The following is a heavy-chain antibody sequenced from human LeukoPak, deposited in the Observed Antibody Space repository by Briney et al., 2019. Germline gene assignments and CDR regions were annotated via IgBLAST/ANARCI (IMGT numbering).Heavy chain of an antibody. D-gene: IGHD5-12*01. V-gene: IGHV1-58*02. CDR2: IVVGSGNT. CDR1: GFTFTSSA. CDR3: AAAVEMATIGDFDY. J-gene: IGHJ4*02. Sequence: PLASVKVSCKASGFTFTSSAMQWARQARGQRLEWIGWIVVGSGNTNYAQKFQERVTITRDMSTSTAYMELSSLRSEDTAVYYCAAAVEMATIGDFDYWGQGTLVTVSS.